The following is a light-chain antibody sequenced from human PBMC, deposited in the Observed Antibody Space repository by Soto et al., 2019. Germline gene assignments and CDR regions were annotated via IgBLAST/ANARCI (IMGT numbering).Light chain of an antibody. V-gene: IGLV1-44*01. CDR1: SSNIGNNI. CDR3: AAWDDNLSGIV. Sequence: QSVLTQAPSASGTPGQMVTISCSGRSSNIGNNIVNWYQQLPGTAPKLLIYSDNRRPSGVPDRFSGSKSGTSASLVISGLQSEDEADYYCAAWDDNLSGIVFGIGTKVTVL. CDR2: SDN. J-gene: IGLJ1*01.